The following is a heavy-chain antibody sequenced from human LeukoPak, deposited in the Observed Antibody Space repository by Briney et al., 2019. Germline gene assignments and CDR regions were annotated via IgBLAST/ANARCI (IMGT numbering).Heavy chain of an antibody. CDR1: GGSISSYY. V-gene: IGHV4-59*08. D-gene: IGHD6-13*01. CDR3: ATSSWPYWNFDL. J-gene: IGHJ2*01. Sequence: PSETLSLTCTVSGGSISSYYWSWIRQPPGKGLEWIGYIYYSGSTNYNPSLQSRVTISVDTSNNQFSLRLSSVTAADTAVYYCATSSWPYWNFDLWGRGTLVTVSS. CDR2: IYYSGST.